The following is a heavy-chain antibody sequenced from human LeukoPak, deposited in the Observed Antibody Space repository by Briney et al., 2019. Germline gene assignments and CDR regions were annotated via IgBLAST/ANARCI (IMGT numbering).Heavy chain of an antibody. J-gene: IGHJ5*02. CDR1: AYSISSAYY. CDR2: IYHSGST. CDR3: ARENYYDSSGYPPA. Sequence: SETLSLTCTVSAYSISSAYYWGWIRQPPGKGLEWIGSIYHSGSTYYNPSLKSRVTISVDTSKNQFSLKLSSVTAADTAVYYCARENYYDSSGYPPAWGQGTLVTVSS. D-gene: IGHD3-22*01. V-gene: IGHV4-38-2*02.